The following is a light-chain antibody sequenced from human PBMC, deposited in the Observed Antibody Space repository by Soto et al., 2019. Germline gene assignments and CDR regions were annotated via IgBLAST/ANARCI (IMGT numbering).Light chain of an antibody. CDR3: QQYLLSPLT. CDR1: QSVLYSSNNKNY. J-gene: IGKJ4*01. CDR2: WAS. V-gene: IGKV4-1*01. Sequence: DIVMTQSPDSLAVSLGERATINCKSSQSVLYSSNNKNYLAWYQQKPGQPPKVLIYWASTRESGVPDRFSGTGSGTDFTLTISRLQAEDVAVYYCQQYLLSPLTFGGGTNVEIK.